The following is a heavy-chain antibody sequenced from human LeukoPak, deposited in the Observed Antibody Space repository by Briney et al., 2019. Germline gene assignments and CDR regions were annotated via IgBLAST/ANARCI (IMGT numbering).Heavy chain of an antibody. J-gene: IGHJ5*02. Sequence: KPGGSLRLSCAASGFTFSSYSMNWVRQAPGKGLEWVSSISSSSSYIYYADSVKGRFTISRDNAKNSLYLQMNSLRAEDTAVYYCARDSEGYGDYGWLDPWGQGTLVTVSS. V-gene: IGHV3-21*01. D-gene: IGHD4-17*01. CDR3: ARDSEGYGDYGWLDP. CDR2: ISSSSSYI. CDR1: GFTFSSYS.